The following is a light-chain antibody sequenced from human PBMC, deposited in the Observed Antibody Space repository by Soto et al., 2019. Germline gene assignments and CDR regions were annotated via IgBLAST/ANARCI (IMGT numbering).Light chain of an antibody. Sequence: QSALTQPASVSGSPGQSSTISCTGTSSDVGGYDYVSWYQQHPGKAPQLMIYDVNNRPSGVSNRFSGSKSGNTASLTISGLQAEDEADYYCSSYTSSSTLVFGTGTKVTVL. CDR1: SSDVGGYDY. CDR3: SSYTSSSTLV. J-gene: IGLJ1*01. V-gene: IGLV2-14*01. CDR2: DVN.